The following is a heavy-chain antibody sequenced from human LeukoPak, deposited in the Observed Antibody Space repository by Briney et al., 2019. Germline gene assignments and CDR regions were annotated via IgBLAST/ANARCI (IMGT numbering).Heavy chain of an antibody. D-gene: IGHD3-10*01. J-gene: IGHJ4*02. CDR1: GFTFSSYA. Sequence: PGGSLRLSCAASGFTFSSYAMSWVRQAPGKGLEWVSAISGSGGSTYYADSVKGRFTISRDNSKNTLYLQMNSLRAEDTAVYYCARDGRTQKAFGELLRVAFDNWGQGTLVTVSS. CDR3: ARDGRTQKAFGELLRVAFDN. CDR2: ISGSGGST. V-gene: IGHV3-23*01.